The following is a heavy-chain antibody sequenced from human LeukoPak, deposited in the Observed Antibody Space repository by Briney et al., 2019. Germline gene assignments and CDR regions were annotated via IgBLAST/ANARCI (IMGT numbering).Heavy chain of an antibody. J-gene: IGHJ4*02. V-gene: IGHV3-23*01. Sequence: QPGASLRLSCAASGFIFPSYAVSWVRQAPGKGLEWVSAISAGGENTGYADSVKGRFTISRDNSKNTLYLQVNSLRAEDTAAYYCAKSEGSSSARRFDYWGQGTLVTVSS. CDR1: GFIFPSYA. CDR2: ISAGGENT. CDR3: AKSEGSSSARRFDY. D-gene: IGHD6-19*01.